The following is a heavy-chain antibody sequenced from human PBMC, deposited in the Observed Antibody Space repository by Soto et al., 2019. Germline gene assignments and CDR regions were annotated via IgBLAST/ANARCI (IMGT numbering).Heavy chain of an antibody. CDR2: IWYDGSNK. Sequence: PGGSLRLSCAASGFTFSSYGMHWVRQAPGKGLEWVAVIWYDGSNKYYADSVKGRFTISRDNSKNTLYLQMNSLRAEDTAVYYCARDPSGYYYDYWGQGTRVTVAS. V-gene: IGHV3-33*01. D-gene: IGHD3-22*01. J-gene: IGHJ4*02. CDR3: ARDPSGYYYDY. CDR1: GFTFSSYG.